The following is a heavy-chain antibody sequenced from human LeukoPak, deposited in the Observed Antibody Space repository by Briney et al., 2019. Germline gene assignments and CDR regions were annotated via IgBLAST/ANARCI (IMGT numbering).Heavy chain of an antibody. Sequence: ASVKVSCKASGYTFTSYYMHWVRQAPGQGLEWMGIINPSGGSTSYAQKFQGRVTMTRDMSTSTVYMELSSLRSEDTAVYYCARQGGSGTWFFDYWGQGTWSPSPQ. D-gene: IGHD3-10*01. J-gene: IGHJ4*02. V-gene: IGHV1-46*01. CDR1: GYTFTSYY. CDR2: INPSGGST. CDR3: ARQGGSGTWFFDY.